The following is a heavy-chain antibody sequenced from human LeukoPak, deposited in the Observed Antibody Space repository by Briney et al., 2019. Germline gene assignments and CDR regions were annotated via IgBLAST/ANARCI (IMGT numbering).Heavy chain of an antibody. V-gene: IGHV1-69*05. Sequence: SVKVSCKASGGTFSSYAISWVRQAPGQGLEWMGGIIPIFGTANCAQKFQGRVTITTDESTSTAYMELSSLRSEDTAVYYCARDREATYDSSGYYDYWGQGTLVTVSS. CDR2: IIPIFGTA. D-gene: IGHD3-22*01. CDR3: ARDREATYDSSGYYDY. CDR1: GGTFSSYA. J-gene: IGHJ4*02.